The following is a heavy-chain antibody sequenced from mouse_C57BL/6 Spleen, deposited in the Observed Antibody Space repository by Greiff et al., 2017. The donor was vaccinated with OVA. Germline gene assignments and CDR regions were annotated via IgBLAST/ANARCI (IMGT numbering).Heavy chain of an antibody. CDR3: ARDLDWDGY. CDR2: ISYDGSN. V-gene: IGHV3-6*01. J-gene: IGHJ2*01. D-gene: IGHD4-1*01. CDR1: GYSITSGYY. Sequence: EVKLLESGPGLVKPSQSLSLTCSVTGYSITSGYYWNWIRQFPGNKLEWMGYISYDGSNNYNPSLKNRISITRDTSKNQFFLKLNSVTTEDTATYYCARDLDWDGYWGQGTTLTVSS.